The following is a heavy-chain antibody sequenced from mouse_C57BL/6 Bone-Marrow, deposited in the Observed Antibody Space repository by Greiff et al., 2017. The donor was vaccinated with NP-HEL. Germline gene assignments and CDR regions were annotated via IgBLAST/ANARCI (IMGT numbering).Heavy chain of an antibody. J-gene: IGHJ3*01. CDR2: IYPRDGST. D-gene: IGHD2-4*01. Sequence: VQLQESGPELVKPGASVKLSCKASGYTFTSYDINWVKQRPGQGLEWIGWIYPRDGSTKYNEKFKGKATLTVDTSSSTAYMELHSLTSEDSAVYFCARVGIYYDYFPFAYWGQGTLVTVSA. CDR3: ARVGIYYDYFPFAY. V-gene: IGHV1-85*01. CDR1: GYTFTSYD.